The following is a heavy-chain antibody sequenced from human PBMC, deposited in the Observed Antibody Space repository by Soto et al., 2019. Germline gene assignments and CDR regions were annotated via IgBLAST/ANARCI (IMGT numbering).Heavy chain of an antibody. D-gene: IGHD3-9*01. Sequence: PSETLSLTCAVSGGSISSSNWWSWVRQPPGKGLEWIGEIYHSGSTNYNPSLKSRVTISVDKSKNQFSLKLSPVTAADTAVYYCATGYYDILTGYYGYFDYWGQGTLVTVSS. CDR3: ATGYYDILTGYYGYFDY. CDR1: GGSISSSNW. J-gene: IGHJ4*02. CDR2: IYHSGST. V-gene: IGHV4-4*02.